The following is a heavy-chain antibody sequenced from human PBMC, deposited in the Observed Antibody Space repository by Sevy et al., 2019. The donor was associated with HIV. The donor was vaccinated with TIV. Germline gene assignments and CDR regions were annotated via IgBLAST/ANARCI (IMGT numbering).Heavy chain of an antibody. D-gene: IGHD5-18*01. J-gene: IGHJ4*02. V-gene: IGHV3-66*01. CDR2: IYSDGTT. CDR3: ARGKSGYGYALNY. Sequence: GGSLRLSCAASGFTVSSNHMTWVRQVPGKGLEGVSVIYSDGTTYHADSVKDRFTISRDNSKNTLYLQMNSLRAEDTAVYYCARGKSGYGYALNYWGQGTLVTVSS. CDR1: GFTVSSNH.